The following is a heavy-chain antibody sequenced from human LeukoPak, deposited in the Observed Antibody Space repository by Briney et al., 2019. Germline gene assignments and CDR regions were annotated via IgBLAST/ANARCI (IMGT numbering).Heavy chain of an antibody. CDR3: ARVPTVTTSPYNWFDP. V-gene: IGHV1-46*01. Sequence: GASVKVSCKASGYTFTSYYMHWVRQAPAQGLEWMGIINPSGGSTSYAQKFQGRVTMTRDTSTSTVYMELSSLRSEDTAVYYCARVPTVTTSPYNWFDPWGQGTLVTVSS. CDR2: INPSGGST. J-gene: IGHJ5*02. CDR1: GYTFTSYY. D-gene: IGHD4-17*01.